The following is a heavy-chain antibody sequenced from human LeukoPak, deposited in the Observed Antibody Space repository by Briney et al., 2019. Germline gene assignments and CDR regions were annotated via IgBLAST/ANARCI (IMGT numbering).Heavy chain of an antibody. J-gene: IGHJ5*02. CDR3: ARDAGITVAATDWFDP. V-gene: IGHV1-2*02. Sequence: ASVKVSCKASGYTFTGYYMHWVRQAPGQGLEWMGWINPNSGGTNYAQKFQGRVTMTTDTSTSTAYMELRSLRSDDTAVYYCARDAGITVAATDWFDPWGQGTLVTVSS. D-gene: IGHD6-19*01. CDR1: GYTFTGYY. CDR2: INPNSGGT.